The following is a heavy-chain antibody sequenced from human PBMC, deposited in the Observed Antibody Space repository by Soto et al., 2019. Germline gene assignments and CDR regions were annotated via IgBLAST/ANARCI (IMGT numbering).Heavy chain of an antibody. CDR3: ASLSTPLTPTFDY. Sequence: GGSLRLSCAASGFTFSSYEMNWVRQAPGEGLEWVSYISSSGSTIYYADSVKGRFTISRDNAKNSLYLQMNSLRAEDTAVYYCASLSTPLTPTFDYWGQGTLVTVSS. CDR1: GFTFSSYE. V-gene: IGHV3-48*03. D-gene: IGHD1-26*01. J-gene: IGHJ4*02. CDR2: ISSSGSTI.